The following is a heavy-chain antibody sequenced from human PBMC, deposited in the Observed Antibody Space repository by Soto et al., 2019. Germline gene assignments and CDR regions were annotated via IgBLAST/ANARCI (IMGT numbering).Heavy chain of an antibody. CDR3: ARRVHRDFSTINFDY. D-gene: IGHD4-4*01. J-gene: IGHJ4*02. CDR2: IYWHDDK. CDR1: GFSLSTSGVG. V-gene: IGHV2-5*01. Sequence: QITLKESGPTLVKPTQPLTLTCTFSGFSLSTSGVGVGWIRQPPGKALEWLALIYWHDDKRYSPSLKDRLTITKDTSKNEVILTMTNIDPVDTATYYGARRVHRDFSTINFDYWGQGTLVTVSS.